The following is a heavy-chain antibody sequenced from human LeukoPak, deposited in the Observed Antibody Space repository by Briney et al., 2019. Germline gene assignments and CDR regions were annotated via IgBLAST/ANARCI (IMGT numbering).Heavy chain of an antibody. D-gene: IGHD3-10*01. CDR3: ATVWFGELYLDY. Sequence: SETLSLTCTVSGGSISSSSYYWGWIRQPPGQGLEWIGSIYYSGSTYYNPSLKSRVTISVDTSKNQFSLKLSSVTAADTAVYYCATVWFGELYLDYWGQGTLVTVSS. J-gene: IGHJ4*02. V-gene: IGHV4-39*01. CDR1: GGSISSSSYY. CDR2: IYYSGST.